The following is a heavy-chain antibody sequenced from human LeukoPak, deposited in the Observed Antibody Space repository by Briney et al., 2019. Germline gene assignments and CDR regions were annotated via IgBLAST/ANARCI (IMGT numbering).Heavy chain of an antibody. CDR3: ARDRRDYGDPDAFDI. CDR2: TYYRSKWYN. V-gene: IGHV6-1*01. D-gene: IGHD4-17*01. Sequence: SQTLSLTFAISGDSVSSNSAAWNWLRQSPSRGLEWLGRTYYRSKWYNDYAVSVKSRITINPDTSKNQFSLQLNSVSPEDTAVYYCARDRRDYGDPDAFDIWGQGTMVTVSS. J-gene: IGHJ3*02. CDR1: GDSVSSNSAA.